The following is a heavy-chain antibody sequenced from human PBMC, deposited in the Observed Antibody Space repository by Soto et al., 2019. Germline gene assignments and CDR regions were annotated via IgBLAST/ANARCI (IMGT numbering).Heavy chain of an antibody. J-gene: IGHJ5*02. V-gene: IGHV1-24*01. CDR1: GYTLTELS. CDR3: ATRNSYYDFWSGYYNNWFDP. CDR2: FDPEDGET. D-gene: IGHD3-3*01. Sequence: ASVKVSCKVSGYTLTELSMHWVRQAPGKGLEWMGGFDPEDGETIYAQKFQGRVTMTEDTSTDTAYMELSSLRSEDTAVYYCATRNSYYDFWSGYYNNWFDPWGQGTLVTVFS.